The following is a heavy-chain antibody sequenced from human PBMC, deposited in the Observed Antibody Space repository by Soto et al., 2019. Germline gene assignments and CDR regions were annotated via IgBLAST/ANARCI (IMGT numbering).Heavy chain of an antibody. CDR3: TTGVYDFWSGYYSPFDY. Sequence: EVQLVESGGGLVKPGGSLRLSCAASGFTFSNAWMSWVRQAPGKGLERVGRIKSKTDGGTTDYAAPVKGRFTISRDDSKNTLYLQMNSLKTEDTAVYYCTTGVYDFWSGYYSPFDYWGQGTLVTVSS. CDR2: IKSKTDGGTT. V-gene: IGHV3-15*01. CDR1: GFTFSNAW. J-gene: IGHJ4*02. D-gene: IGHD3-3*01.